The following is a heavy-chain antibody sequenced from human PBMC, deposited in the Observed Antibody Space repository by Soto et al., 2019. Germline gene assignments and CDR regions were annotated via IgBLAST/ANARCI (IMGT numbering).Heavy chain of an antibody. Sequence: QVQLVQSGGEVKKPGASMRVSCKASGYSFINYGISWVRQAPGQGLEWMGWINSYTGKTNHAPKLQGRITMTTDTSTSTVYMESTSLRSDDTAVYYCARRNGRTFGGDYFDFWGQGTPVTVSS. CDR1: GYSFINYG. CDR2: INSYTGKT. V-gene: IGHV1-18*01. CDR3: ARRNGRTFGGDYFDF. J-gene: IGHJ4*02. D-gene: IGHD3-10*01.